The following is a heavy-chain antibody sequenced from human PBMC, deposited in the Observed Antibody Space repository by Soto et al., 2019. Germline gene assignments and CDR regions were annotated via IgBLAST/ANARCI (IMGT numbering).Heavy chain of an antibody. CDR3: ARAGKYYYGSGSPYYYGMDV. CDR2: ISGYNGNT. J-gene: IGHJ6*02. V-gene: IGHV1-18*04. CDR1: GYTCTSYG. Sequence: QVQLVQSGAEVKKPGASVKVSCKASGYTCTSYGVSWVRQAPGQGLEWMGWISGYNGNTNYAQKLQGRVTMTTDTSASTGYMELRSLRSDDTAVYYCARAGKYYYGSGSPYYYGMDVWGQGIAVTVSS. D-gene: IGHD3-10*01.